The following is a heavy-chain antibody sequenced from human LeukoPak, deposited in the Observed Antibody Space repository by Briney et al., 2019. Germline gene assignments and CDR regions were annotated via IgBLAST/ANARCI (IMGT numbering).Heavy chain of an antibody. CDR1: GASISSYY. J-gene: IGHJ4*02. V-gene: IGHV4-59*01. CDR2: IFHSGST. Sequence: SETLSLTCTVPGASISSYYWSWIRKPPGKGLDWNGYIFHSGSTNYNPSLKSRVTISVDTSKNQLSLKLSSVTAADTAVYFCARGAPGGNDYGDYWGQGTLVTVSS. CDR3: ARGAPGGNDYGDY.